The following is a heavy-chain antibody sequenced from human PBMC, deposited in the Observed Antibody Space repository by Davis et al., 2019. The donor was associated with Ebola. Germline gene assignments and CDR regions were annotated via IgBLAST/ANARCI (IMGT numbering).Heavy chain of an antibody. V-gene: IGHV1-69*06. D-gene: IGHD2-21*02. CDR3: ARGPSVATAHYFDF. CDR1: GVTFSRYA. CDR2: IIPIFGTA. J-gene: IGHJ4*02. Sequence: AASVKVSCKASGVTFSRYAISWVRQAPGQGLEWMGGIIPIFGTANYAQRFRGRVTITADKSTRIAYMELSILRSEDTAVYYCARGPSVATAHYFDFWGQGTLVTVSS.